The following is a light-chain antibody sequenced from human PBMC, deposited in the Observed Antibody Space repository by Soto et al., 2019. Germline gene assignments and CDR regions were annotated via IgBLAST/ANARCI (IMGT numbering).Light chain of an antibody. CDR1: QSISSW. CDR2: KAS. V-gene: IGKV1-5*03. CDR3: QQSDSYPLT. J-gene: IGKJ3*01. Sequence: DIQMTQSPSTLSASVGDRVTITCRASQSISSWLAWYQQKPGKAPKVLIYKASSLESGVPSRFSGSGSGTEVTLTISSLQPDDFATYYCQQSDSYPLTFGPGTKVDIK.